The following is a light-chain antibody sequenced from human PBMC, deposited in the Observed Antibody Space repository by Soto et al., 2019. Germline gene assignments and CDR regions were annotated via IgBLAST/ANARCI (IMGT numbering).Light chain of an antibody. CDR1: QSVATD. CDR3: QQYNKWPQT. V-gene: IGKV3-15*01. Sequence: EAVLTLSSATLAVFPGERSTLSCRASQSVATDLAWYQQRPGQAPRLLIYGASKRAIGLPARFSGSGSGTEFTLTITSPQSEDFAVYYCQQYNKWPQTFGQGTKVDIK. CDR2: GAS. J-gene: IGKJ1*01.